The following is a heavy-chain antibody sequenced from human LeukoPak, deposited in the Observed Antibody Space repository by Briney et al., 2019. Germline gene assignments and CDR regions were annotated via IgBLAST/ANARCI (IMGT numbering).Heavy chain of an antibody. CDR3: ARVHRDPRGPKTDYYYYYYMDV. V-gene: IGHV4-59*01. J-gene: IGHJ6*03. D-gene: IGHD6-25*01. CDR1: GGSISSYY. Sequence: SETLSLTCTVSGGSISSYYWSWIRQPPGKGLEWIGYIYYSGSTNYNPSLKSRVTISVDTSKNQFSLKLSSVTAADTAVYYCARVHRDPRGPKTDYYYYYYMDVWGKGTTVTVSS. CDR2: IYYSGST.